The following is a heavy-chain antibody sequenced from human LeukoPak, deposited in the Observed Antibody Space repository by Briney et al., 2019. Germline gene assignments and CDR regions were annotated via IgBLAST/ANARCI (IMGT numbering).Heavy chain of an antibody. V-gene: IGHV3-20*04. J-gene: IGHJ4*02. Sequence: PGGSLRLSCAASGFTFEDYGMSWGRQAPGKGLEWVSGISWGGGSGGCADSVKDRLTISRDLAKSSLYLQMNSLRAEDTALYYCARDMAYCSSTSCPLGYWGQGTLVTVSS. D-gene: IGHD2-2*01. CDR3: ARDMAYCSSTSCPLGY. CDR1: GFTFEDYG. CDR2: ISWGGGSG.